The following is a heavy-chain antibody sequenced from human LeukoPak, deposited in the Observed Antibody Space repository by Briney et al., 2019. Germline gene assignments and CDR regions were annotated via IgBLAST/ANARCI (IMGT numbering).Heavy chain of an antibody. D-gene: IGHD1-26*01. J-gene: IGHJ5*02. CDR2: IYHSGST. CDR3: ARLSGSYGYWFDR. V-gene: IGHV4-34*01. Sequence: SETLSLTCAVYGGSFSGYYWSWIRQPPGKGLEWIGEIYHSGSTKYTPSLKRRVTISVDTSKNQFSLKLSSVTAADTAVYYCARLSGSYGYWFDRWGQGSLATVSS. CDR1: GGSFSGYY.